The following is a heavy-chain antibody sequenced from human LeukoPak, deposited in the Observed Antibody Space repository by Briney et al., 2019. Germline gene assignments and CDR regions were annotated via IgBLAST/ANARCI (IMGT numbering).Heavy chain of an antibody. CDR3: ARDGQLYDILTDYYNVIGFEY. D-gene: IGHD3-9*01. V-gene: IGHV3-23*01. Sequence: GGSLRLSCAASGFTFSSHAMSWVRQAPGKGLEWVSAISGSGENTYYADSVKGRFTISRDNAKNSLSLQMNSLRAEDTAVYYCARDGQLYDILTDYYNVIGFEYWGQGTLVTVSS. J-gene: IGHJ4*02. CDR2: ISGSGENT. CDR1: GFTFSSHA.